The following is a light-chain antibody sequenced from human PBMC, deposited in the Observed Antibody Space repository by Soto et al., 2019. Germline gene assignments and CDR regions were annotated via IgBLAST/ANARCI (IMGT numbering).Light chain of an antibody. Sequence: EIVLTQSPGTLSLSPGERATLSCRASQSVDSVYVAWYQQKPGQAPRLLIYAASRRAPGVPDRFSGSGSGTDFTLTISRLEPEDFAVYYCQQHSWSLFTFGPGTKVDI. J-gene: IGKJ3*01. V-gene: IGKV3-20*01. CDR1: QSVDSVY. CDR2: AAS. CDR3: QQHSWSLFT.